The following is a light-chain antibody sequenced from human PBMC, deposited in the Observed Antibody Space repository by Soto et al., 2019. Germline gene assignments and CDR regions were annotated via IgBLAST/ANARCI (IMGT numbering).Light chain of an antibody. J-gene: IGLJ2*01. CDR3: SSYTSSSTLVL. V-gene: IGLV2-14*01. CDR2: EVS. Sequence: QSVLTQPASVSGSPGQSITISCTGTSSDVGGYNYVSWYQQHPGKAPKLMIYEVSNRPSGVSNRFSGSKSGNTASLTISGLQAEDEADYYCSSYTSSSTLVLFGGVPKLTVL. CDR1: SSDVGGYNY.